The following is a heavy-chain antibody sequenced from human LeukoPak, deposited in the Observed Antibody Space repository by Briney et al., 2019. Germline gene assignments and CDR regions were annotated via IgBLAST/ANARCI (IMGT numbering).Heavy chain of an antibody. CDR3: ARESEDKVTSSITIFGVVNYYYYMDV. V-gene: IGHV4-61*02. CDR2: IYTSGST. CDR1: GGSISSGSYY. D-gene: IGHD3-3*01. Sequence: PSQTLSLTCTASGGSISSGSYYWSWIRQPAGQGLEWIVRIYTSGSTNYNPSLKSRVTISVDTSKNQFSLKLSSVTAADTAVYYCARESEDKVTSSITIFGVVNYYYYMDVWGKGTTVTVSS. J-gene: IGHJ6*03.